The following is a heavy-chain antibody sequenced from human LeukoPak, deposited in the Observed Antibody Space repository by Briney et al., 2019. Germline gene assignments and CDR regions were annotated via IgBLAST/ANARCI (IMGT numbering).Heavy chain of an antibody. CDR1: GFTFSNAW. D-gene: IGHD1-26*01. V-gene: IGHV3-15*01. CDR3: TTDWWELPHYYYYYGMDV. Sequence: GGSLRLSCAASGFTFSNAWMSWVRQAPGKGLEWVGRIKSKADGGTTDYAAPVKGRFTISRDDSKNTLYLQMNSLKTEDTAVYYCTTDWWELPHYYYYYGMDVWGQGTTVTVYS. CDR2: IKSKADGGTT. J-gene: IGHJ6*02.